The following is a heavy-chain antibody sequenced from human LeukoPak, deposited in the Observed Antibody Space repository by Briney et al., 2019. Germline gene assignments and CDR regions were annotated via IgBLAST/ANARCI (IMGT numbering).Heavy chain of an antibody. Sequence: SETLSLTCAVYGGSFSGYYWSWIRQPPGKGLEWIGEIYHSGSTNYNPSLKSRVTISVDKSKNQFSLKLSSVTAADTAVYYCARGVTQSTPGFDYWGQGTLVTVSS. V-gene: IGHV4-34*01. CDR2: IYHSGST. D-gene: IGHD2-15*01. CDR3: ARGVTQSTPGFDY. CDR1: GGSFSGYY. J-gene: IGHJ4*02.